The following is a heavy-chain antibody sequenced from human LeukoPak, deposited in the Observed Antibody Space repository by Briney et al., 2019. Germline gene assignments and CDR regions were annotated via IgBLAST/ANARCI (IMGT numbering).Heavy chain of an antibody. J-gene: IGHJ4*02. Sequence: PGGSLRLSCTASGFTFSTCSMNWVGQAPGKGLEWVSSISDIGTYIHYADSLKGRFTISRDNAKKSVYLQLNSMRAEDTAVYYCARGEGAAILDYWGQGALVTVSS. D-gene: IGHD6-13*01. CDR3: ARGEGAAILDY. CDR2: ISDIGTYI. V-gene: IGHV3-21*01. CDR1: GFTFSTCS.